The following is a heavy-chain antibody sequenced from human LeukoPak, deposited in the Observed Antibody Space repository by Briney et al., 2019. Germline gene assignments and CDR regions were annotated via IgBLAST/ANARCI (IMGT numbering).Heavy chain of an antibody. CDR3: TTYYYGSGSYWVDY. J-gene: IGHJ4*02. CDR2: ISSSGSTI. D-gene: IGHD3-10*01. V-gene: IGHV3-48*04. CDR1: GFTFSSYS. Sequence: GGSLRLSCAASGFTFSSYSMNWVRQAPGKGLEWVSYISSSGSTIYYADSVKGRFTISRDNAKNSLYLQMNSLRAEDTAVYYCTTYYYGSGSYWVDYWGQGTLVTVSS.